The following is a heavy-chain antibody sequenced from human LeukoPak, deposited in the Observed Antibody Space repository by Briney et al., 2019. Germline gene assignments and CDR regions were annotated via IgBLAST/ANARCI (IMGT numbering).Heavy chain of an antibody. J-gene: IGHJ4*02. CDR2: INHNAEMI. D-gene: IGHD3-9*01. CDR3: ARDHDWAFDL. Sequence: GGSLRLSCEGSGFPFGSYVTSWVRQAPGKGLEWIAYINHNAEMIFYPDFVKGRFTISRDNPKKSLYLQMNALRYEDTAIYYCARDHDWAFDLWGQGTLVTVSS. CDR1: GFPFGSYV. V-gene: IGHV3-48*02.